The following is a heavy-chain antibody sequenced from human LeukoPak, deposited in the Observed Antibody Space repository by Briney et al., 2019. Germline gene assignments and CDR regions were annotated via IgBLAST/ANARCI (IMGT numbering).Heavy chain of an antibody. CDR2: ISGSGGST. CDR3: AKEEASSLVGATWGWGYYYYGMDV. D-gene: IGHD1-26*01. V-gene: IGHV3-23*01. J-gene: IGHJ6*02. CDR1: GFTFSSYA. Sequence: GGSLRLSCAASGFTFSSYAMSWVRQAPGKGLEWVSAISGSGGSTYYADSVKGRFTISRDNSKNTLYLQMNSLRAEDTAVYYCAKEEASSLVGATWGWGYYYYGMDVWGQGTTVTVSS.